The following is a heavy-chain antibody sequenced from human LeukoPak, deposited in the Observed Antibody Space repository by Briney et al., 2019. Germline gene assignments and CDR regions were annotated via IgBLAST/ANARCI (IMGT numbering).Heavy chain of an antibody. CDR2: INPNTGDT. V-gene: IGHV1-2*02. CDR3: ARVVFDGSISRRFDS. Sequence: ASVKVSCKTSGYTFIAYYVLWVRQAPGQGLEWMGWINPNTGDTTYAQQFQGRVTMTRDTSLSTVYMELSSLRSDDTAVYYCARVVFDGSISRRFDSWGQGTQVAVFS. CDR1: GYTFIAYY. J-gene: IGHJ4*02. D-gene: IGHD3-3*02.